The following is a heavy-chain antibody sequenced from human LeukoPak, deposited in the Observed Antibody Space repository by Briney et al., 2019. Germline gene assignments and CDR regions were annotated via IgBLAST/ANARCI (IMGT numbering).Heavy chain of an antibody. V-gene: IGHV3-48*03. CDR2: ISSSGSTI. J-gene: IGHJ4*02. D-gene: IGHD3-22*01. CDR3: ARDRYYYDSSGYLYFDY. CDR1: GFTFSSYE. Sequence: GGSLRLSCAASGFTFSSYEMNWVRQAPGKGLEWVSYISSSGSTIYYADSVKGRFTISRDNAKNSLYLQMNSLRAEDTAVYYCARDRYYYDSSGYLYFDYWGQGTLVTVSS.